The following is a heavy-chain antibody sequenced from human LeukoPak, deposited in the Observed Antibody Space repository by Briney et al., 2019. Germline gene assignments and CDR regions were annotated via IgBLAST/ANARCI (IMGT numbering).Heavy chain of an antibody. Sequence: GGSLRLSCAASGFTFSSSAMTWVRQAPGKGLEWVSSISGSGGSTYYADSVKGRFTISRDNSKNTVYLQMNSLRAEDTAVYYCAKDKETSYYASGSSYFDYWGQGTLVTVSS. CDR2: ISGSGGST. D-gene: IGHD3-10*01. CDR3: AKDKETSYYASGSSYFDY. V-gene: IGHV3-23*01. J-gene: IGHJ4*02. CDR1: GFTFSSSA.